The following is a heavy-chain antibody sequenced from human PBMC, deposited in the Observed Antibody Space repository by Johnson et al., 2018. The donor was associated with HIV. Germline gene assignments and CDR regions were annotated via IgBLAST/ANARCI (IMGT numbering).Heavy chain of an antibody. V-gene: IGHV3-53*01. CDR2: IYSGGST. Sequence: VQLVESGGGLIQPGGSLRLSCAASGFTVSSNYMSWVRQAPGKGLEWVSVIYSGGSTYYADYVKGRFTVSRDNAKNSLYLQMNSLRVEDTAVYYCARGGHCGGDCAGAKQALDSWGQGTMVTVSS. CDR1: GFTVSSNY. D-gene: IGHD2-21*01. J-gene: IGHJ3*02. CDR3: ARGGHCGGDCAGAKQALDS.